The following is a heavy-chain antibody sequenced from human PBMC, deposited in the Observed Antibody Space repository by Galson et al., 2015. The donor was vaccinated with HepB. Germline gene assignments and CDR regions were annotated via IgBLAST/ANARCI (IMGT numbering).Heavy chain of an antibody. V-gene: IGHV1-2*02. CDR1: GYTFTGNF. CDR3: AREGSGSNQFCFLF. J-gene: IGHJ1*01. CDR2: INPNNGDT. Sequence: SVKVSCKASGYTFTGNFIHWVRQAPGQGLEWMGWINPNNGDTKYAQKFQGRVTMTRDTSSSTAYMELSNLISDDTALYYCAREGSGSNQFCFLFWGQGDLVPVS. D-gene: IGHD1-26*01.